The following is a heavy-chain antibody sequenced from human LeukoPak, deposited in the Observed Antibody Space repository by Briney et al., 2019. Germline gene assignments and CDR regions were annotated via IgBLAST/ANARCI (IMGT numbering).Heavy chain of an antibody. CDR3: AKDRHERGFGESS. D-gene: IGHD3-10*01. J-gene: IGHJ4*02. CDR1: GFTFSSYV. V-gene: IGHV3-23*01. CDR2: ISGSGGST. Sequence: PGGSLRLSCAASGFTFSSYVMSWVRQAPGKGLEWVSAISGSGGSTYYADSVKGRFTISRDNSKNTLYLQMNSLRAEDTAVYYCAKDRHERGFGESSWGQGTLVTVSS.